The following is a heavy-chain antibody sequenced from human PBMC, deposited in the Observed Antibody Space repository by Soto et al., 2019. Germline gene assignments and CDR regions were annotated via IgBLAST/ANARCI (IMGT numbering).Heavy chain of an antibody. D-gene: IGHD3-22*01. V-gene: IGHV3-48*03. CDR3: ARSARGPYYDSSGYPFGAFDI. Sequence: GGSLRHSCAASGFTFSSYEMNWVRQAPGKGLEWVSYISSSGSTIYYADSVKGRFTISRDNAKNSLYLQMNSLRAEDTAVYYCARSARGPYYDSSGYPFGAFDIWGQGTMVTVSS. CDR1: GFTFSSYE. J-gene: IGHJ3*02. CDR2: ISSSGSTI.